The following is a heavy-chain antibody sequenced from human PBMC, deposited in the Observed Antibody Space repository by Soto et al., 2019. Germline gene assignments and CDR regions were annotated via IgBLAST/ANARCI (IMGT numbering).Heavy chain of an antibody. J-gene: IGHJ5*02. CDR2: IYPDDSDT. D-gene: IGHD5-12*01. Sequence: GESLKISCKGSGYSFSSYWIAWLRQMPGKGLEWMGMIYPDDSDTRYSPSFQGQVTMSADKSINTAYLQWRSLKASDTAIYYCARRYDGNKFDPWGQGTLVTVSS. CDR1: GYSFSSYW. V-gene: IGHV5-51*01. CDR3: ARRYDGNKFDP.